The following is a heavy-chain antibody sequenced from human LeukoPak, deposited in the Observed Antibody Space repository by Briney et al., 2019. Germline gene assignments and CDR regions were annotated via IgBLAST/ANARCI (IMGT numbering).Heavy chain of an antibody. J-gene: IGHJ3*02. Sequence: SETLSLTCTLSAGSISSGDYYWSWIRQPPGKGLEWIWYIYYSGSTYYNPSLKSRVTISVDTSKNQFSLKLSSVTAADTAVYYCARDRTGVLDIWGQGTMVTVSS. CDR1: AGSISSGDYY. CDR2: IYYSGST. CDR3: ARDRTGVLDI. D-gene: IGHD1/OR15-1a*01. V-gene: IGHV4-30-4*01.